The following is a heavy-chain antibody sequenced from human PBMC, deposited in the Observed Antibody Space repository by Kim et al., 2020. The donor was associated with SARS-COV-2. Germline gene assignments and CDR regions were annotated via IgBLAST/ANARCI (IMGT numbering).Heavy chain of an antibody. V-gene: IGHV4-30-2*04. CDR3: GRDAYRWLQLEGWFDP. Sequence: PALKSRVTIAVDKSKNQLSLKLSSVTAADTAVYYCGRDAYRWLQLEGWFDPWGQGTLVTVSS. D-gene: IGHD5-12*01. J-gene: IGHJ5*02.